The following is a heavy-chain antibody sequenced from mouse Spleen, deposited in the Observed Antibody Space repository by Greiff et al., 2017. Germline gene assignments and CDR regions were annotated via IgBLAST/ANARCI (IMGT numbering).Heavy chain of an antibody. CDR1: GYTFTSYW. V-gene: IGHV1-50*01. CDR3: ASSYGNPDY. CDR2: IDPSDSYT. J-gene: IGHJ2*01. D-gene: IGHD2-1*01. Sequence: VQLQQPGAELVKPGASVKLSCKASGYTFTSYWMQWVKQRPGQGLEWIGEIDPSDSYTNYNQKFKGKATLTVDTSSSTAYMQLSSLTSEDSAVYYCASSYGNPDYWGQGTTLTVSS.